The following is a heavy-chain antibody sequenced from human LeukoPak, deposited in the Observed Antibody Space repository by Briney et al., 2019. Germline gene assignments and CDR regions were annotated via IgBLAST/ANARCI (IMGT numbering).Heavy chain of an antibody. Sequence: ASVKVSCKASGYTFATYAINWVRQAPGQGLEWMGWINTNTGNPTYAQGLTGRFVFSLDTSVSTAYLQISSLKTEDTAVYYCARVATAKVDYWGQGTQVTVSS. J-gene: IGHJ4*02. D-gene: IGHD2-21*02. V-gene: IGHV7-4-1*02. CDR1: GYTFATYA. CDR2: INTNTGNP. CDR3: ARVATAKVDY.